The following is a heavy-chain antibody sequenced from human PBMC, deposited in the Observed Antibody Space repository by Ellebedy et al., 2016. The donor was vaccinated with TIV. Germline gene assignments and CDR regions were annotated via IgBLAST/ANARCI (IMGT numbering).Heavy chain of an antibody. V-gene: IGHV4-59*08. Sequence: MPSETLSLTCTVSGGSISPYYWSWIRQPPGKGLEWIGYISYSESTNYNPSLQSRVTISVDTSKNQFSLKLSSVTAADTAVYYCARVYYDFYNWFDPWGQGTLVTVSS. CDR3: ARVYYDFYNWFDP. CDR1: GGSISPYY. CDR2: ISYSEST. D-gene: IGHD3-3*01. J-gene: IGHJ5*02.